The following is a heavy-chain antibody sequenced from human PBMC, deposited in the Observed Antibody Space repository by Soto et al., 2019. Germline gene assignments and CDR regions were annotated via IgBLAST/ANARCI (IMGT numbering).Heavy chain of an antibody. J-gene: IGHJ4*02. CDR2: IGLVGDT. Sequence: EEHLWDSGGDLAQPGGSLRLSCATSGFTFSTYDMHWVRQPAGKGLEWVAAIGLVGDTYYPGSVKGRFTISREDAKNSLHLEVNSLRVEDTAIYYCVREAGRGSGGVQELDYWGQGTLVTVSS. V-gene: IGHV3-13*01. CDR3: VREAGRGSGGVQELDY. CDR1: GFTFSTYD. D-gene: IGHD1-26*01.